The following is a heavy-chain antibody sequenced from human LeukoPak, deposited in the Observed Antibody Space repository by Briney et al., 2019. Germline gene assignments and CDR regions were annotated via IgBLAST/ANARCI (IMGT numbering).Heavy chain of an antibody. V-gene: IGHV4-61*02. Sequence: SETLSLTCTVSGGSISSGSYYWSWIRQPAGKGLEWIGRIYTSGSTNYNPSLKSRVTISVDTSKNQFSLKLSSVTAADTAVYYCARENSGWYGGGKYYFDYWGQGTLVTVSS. D-gene: IGHD6-19*01. J-gene: IGHJ4*02. CDR2: IYTSGST. CDR3: ARENSGWYGGGKYYFDY. CDR1: GGSISSGSYY.